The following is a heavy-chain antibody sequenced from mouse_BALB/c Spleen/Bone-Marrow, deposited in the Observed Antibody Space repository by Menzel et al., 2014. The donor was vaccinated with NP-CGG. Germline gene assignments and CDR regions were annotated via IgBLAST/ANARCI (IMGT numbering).Heavy chain of an antibody. J-gene: IGHJ3*01. D-gene: IGHD1-1*01. V-gene: IGHV14-3*02. CDR2: IDPANGNT. CDR1: NFNIKDTY. CDR3: APYYYGSSLFAY. Sequence: QLQQFWAELLKPGASVQVSCTASNFNIKDTYMHWVKQRPEQGLEWIGRIDPANGNTKYDPKFQGKATITADTSSNTAYLQLSSLTSEDTAVYYCAPYYYGSSLFAYWGQGTLVTVSA.